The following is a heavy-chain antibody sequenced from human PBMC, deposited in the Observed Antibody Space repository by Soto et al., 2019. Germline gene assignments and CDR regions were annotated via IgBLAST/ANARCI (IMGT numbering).Heavy chain of an antibody. D-gene: IGHD6-19*01. J-gene: IGHJ4*02. V-gene: IGHV3-48*02. CDR2: ITSDTNTI. CDR3: ARSVEGHFDY. Sequence: PGGSLRLSCAASGFPFSIYSMNWVRQAPGKGLEWFSYITSDTNTIKYADSVKGRFTISRDNAKNSLYLQTNSLRDEDTAVYFCARSVEGHFDYWGQGTVVTVSS. CDR1: GFPFSIYS.